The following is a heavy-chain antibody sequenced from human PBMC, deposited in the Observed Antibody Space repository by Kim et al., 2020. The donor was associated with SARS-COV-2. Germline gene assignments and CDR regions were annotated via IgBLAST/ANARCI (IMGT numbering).Heavy chain of an antibody. CDR3: AKESRGTMVRGVAVYLDD. CDR2: LSGSGDST. J-gene: IGHJ4*02. CDR1: GFTFSSYA. V-gene: IGHV3-23*01. D-gene: IGHD3-10*01. Sequence: GGSLRLSCAASGFTFSSYAMSWVRQAPGKGLEWVSTLSGSGDSTYYADSVKGRFTISRDNSKSTLYLQMKSLRAEDTAIYYCAKESRGTMVRGVAVYLDDWGQGTLVTVSS.